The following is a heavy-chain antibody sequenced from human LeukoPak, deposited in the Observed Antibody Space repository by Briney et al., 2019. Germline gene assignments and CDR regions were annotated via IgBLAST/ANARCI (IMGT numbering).Heavy chain of an antibody. CDR2: ISGSGGST. J-gene: IGHJ4*02. Sequence: PVGSLRLSCAASGFTFSSYAMSWVRQAPGKGLEWVSAISGSGGSTYYADSVKGRSTISRDNSKNTLYLQMNSLRAEDTAVYYCAKDQSAYYYGSSEVWGQGTLVTVSP. CDR3: AKDQSAYYYGSSEV. CDR1: GFTFSSYA. D-gene: IGHD3-22*01. V-gene: IGHV3-23*01.